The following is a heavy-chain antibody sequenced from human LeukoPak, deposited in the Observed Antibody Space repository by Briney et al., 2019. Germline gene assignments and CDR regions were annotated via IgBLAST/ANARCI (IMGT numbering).Heavy chain of an antibody. Sequence: GASVKVSCKASGYTFTSYGISWVRQAPGQGLEWMGWISAYNGNTNYAQKLQGRVTMTTDTSTSTAYMELRSLRSDDTAVYYCARGWVTTLGVSSGDCWGQGTLVTVSS. CDR2: ISAYNGNT. D-gene: IGHD4-17*01. CDR1: GYTFTSYG. CDR3: ARGWVTTLGVSSGDC. V-gene: IGHV1-18*01. J-gene: IGHJ4*02.